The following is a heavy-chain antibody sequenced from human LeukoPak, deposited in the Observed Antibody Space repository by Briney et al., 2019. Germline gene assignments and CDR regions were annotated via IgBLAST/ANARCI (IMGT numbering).Heavy chain of an antibody. CDR1: GFTFSSYE. CDR3: ARGDDILTGYYTFDY. D-gene: IGHD3-9*01. Sequence: GGSLRLSCAASGFTFSSYEMNWVRQAPGKGLEWVSYISSSGSTIYYADSVKGRFTISRDNAKNSLYLQMNSLRAEDTAVYYCARGDDILTGYYTFDYWGQGTLVTVSP. J-gene: IGHJ4*02. V-gene: IGHV3-48*03. CDR2: ISSSGSTI.